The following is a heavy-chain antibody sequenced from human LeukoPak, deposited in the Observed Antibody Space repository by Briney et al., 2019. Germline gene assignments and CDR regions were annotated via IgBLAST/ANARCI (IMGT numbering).Heavy chain of an antibody. J-gene: IGHJ5*02. CDR3: ARSAAGTKYSSSSGWFDP. V-gene: IGHV1-69*05. D-gene: IGHD6-6*01. CDR1: GGTFSSYA. Sequence: ASVKVSCKASGGTFSSYAISWVRQAPGQGLEWMGGIIPIFGTANYAQKFQGRVTITTDESTSTAYMELSSLRSEDTAVYYCARSAAGTKYSSSSGWFDPWGQGTLVTVSS. CDR2: IIPIFGTA.